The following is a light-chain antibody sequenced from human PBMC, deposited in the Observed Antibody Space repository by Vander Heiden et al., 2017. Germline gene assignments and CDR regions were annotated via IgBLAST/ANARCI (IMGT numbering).Light chain of an antibody. J-gene: IGKJ1*01. Sequence: DIQLTQSPSSLSASVGHRVTITCRASQSISSYLNWYQQKPGKAPKLLIYAASRLQSAVPSRFSGSGSATDFTLTISRLQPEDFATYSCHQSDSTPRTFGQGTKLEIK. V-gene: IGKV1-39*01. CDR3: HQSDSTPRT. CDR2: AAS. CDR1: QSISSY.